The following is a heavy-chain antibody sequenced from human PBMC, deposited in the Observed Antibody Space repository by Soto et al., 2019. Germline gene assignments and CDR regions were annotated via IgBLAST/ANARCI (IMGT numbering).Heavy chain of an antibody. CDR3: ARAGYYDSSGWAPIDY. CDR2: IIPIFGTA. D-gene: IGHD3-22*01. V-gene: IGHV1-69*12. J-gene: IGHJ4*02. Sequence: QVQLVQSGAEVKKPGSSVKVSCKASGGTFSSYAISWVRQAPGQGLEWMRGIIPIFGTANYAQKFQGRVTITADESTRTAYMELSSLRSEDTAVYYCARAGYYDSSGWAPIDYWGQGTLVTVSS. CDR1: GGTFSSYA.